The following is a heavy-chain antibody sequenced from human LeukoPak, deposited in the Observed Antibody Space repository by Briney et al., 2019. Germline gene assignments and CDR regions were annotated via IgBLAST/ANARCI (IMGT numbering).Heavy chain of an antibody. CDR1: GGSISSYY. CDR3: ARAKSDSTGWYYFDY. CDR2: IYYSGGT. D-gene: IGHD2-15*01. Sequence: SETLSLTCTVSGGSISSYYWSWIRQPPGKGLEWIGYIYYSGGTNYNPSLKSRVTISVDTSKNQFSLKVSSVTAADTAVYYCARAKSDSTGWYYFDYWGQGTLVTVSS. V-gene: IGHV4-59*01. J-gene: IGHJ4*02.